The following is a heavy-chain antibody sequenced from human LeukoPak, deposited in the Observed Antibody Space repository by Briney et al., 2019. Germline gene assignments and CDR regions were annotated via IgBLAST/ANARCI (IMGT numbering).Heavy chain of an antibody. J-gene: IGHJ4*02. CDR3: ARVLVSSSSGIDY. Sequence: SETLSLTCTVSGGSISSGSYYWSWIRQPAGKGLEWIGRIYTSGSTNYNPSLKSRVTISVDTSKNQFSLKLSSVTAADTAVYYCARVLVSSSSGIDYWGQGTLVTVSS. V-gene: IGHV4-61*02. CDR2: IYTSGST. CDR1: GGSISSGSYY. D-gene: IGHD6-6*01.